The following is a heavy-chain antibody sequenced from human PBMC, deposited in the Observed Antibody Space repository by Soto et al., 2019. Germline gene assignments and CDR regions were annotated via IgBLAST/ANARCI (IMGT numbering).Heavy chain of an antibody. CDR1: GGSISSYY. J-gene: IGHJ6*03. CDR2: IYYSGST. D-gene: IGHD5-12*01. V-gene: IGHV4-59*01. CDR3: ARVPDSGYDLNYYYYMDV. Sequence: SETLSLTCTVSGGSISSYYWSWIRQPPGKGLEWIGYIYYSGSTNYNPSLKSRVTISVDTSKNQFSLKLSSVTAADTAVYYCARVPDSGYDLNYYYYMDVWGQGTLVTVSS.